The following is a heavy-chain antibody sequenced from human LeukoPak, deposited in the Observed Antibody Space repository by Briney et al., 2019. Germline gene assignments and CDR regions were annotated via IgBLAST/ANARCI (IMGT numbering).Heavy chain of an antibody. V-gene: IGHV1-46*01. CDR1: GYTFTNYG. Sequence: GASVKVSCKASGYTFTNYGISWVRQAPGQGLEWMGIINPSLGSTSYAQKFQGRVIMTRDMSTNTVYMELSSLKSDDTAVYYCARETVVSTAMLSLDYWGQETLVTVSS. D-gene: IGHD5-18*01. CDR2: INPSLGST. J-gene: IGHJ4*02. CDR3: ARETVVSTAMLSLDY.